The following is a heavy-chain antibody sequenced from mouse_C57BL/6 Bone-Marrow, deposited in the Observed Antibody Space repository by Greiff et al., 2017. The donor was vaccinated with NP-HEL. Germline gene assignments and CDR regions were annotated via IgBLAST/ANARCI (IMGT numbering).Heavy chain of an antibody. CDR1: GYTFTDYE. D-gene: IGHD2-5*01. Sequence: VQLQQSGAELVRPGASVTLSCKASGYTFTDYEMHWVKQTPVHGLEWIGAIDPETGGTAYNQKFKGKAILTADKSSSTAYMELRSLTSEDSAVYYCTRLRRGGSNYPFAYWGQGTLVTVSA. J-gene: IGHJ3*01. V-gene: IGHV1-15*01. CDR3: TRLRRGGSNYPFAY. CDR2: IDPETGGT.